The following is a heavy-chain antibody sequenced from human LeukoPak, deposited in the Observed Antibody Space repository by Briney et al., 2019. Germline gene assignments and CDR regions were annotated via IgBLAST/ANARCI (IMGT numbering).Heavy chain of an antibody. V-gene: IGHV1-8*01. J-gene: IGHJ5*02. CDR3: ARDPADIVVVVAATGMSNWFDP. CDR1: GYTFTSYD. CDR2: MNPNSGNT. Sequence: ASVKVSCKASGYTFTSYDINWVRQATGQGLEWMGWMNPNSGNTGYAQKFQGRVTMTRNTSISTAYMELSRLRSDDTAVYYCARDPADIVVVVAATGMSNWFDPWGQGTLVTVSS. D-gene: IGHD2-15*01.